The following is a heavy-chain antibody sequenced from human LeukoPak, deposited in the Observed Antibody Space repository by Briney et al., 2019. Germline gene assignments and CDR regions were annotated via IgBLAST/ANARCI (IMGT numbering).Heavy chain of an antibody. CDR3: ARREQWLVLAR. Sequence: PSETLSLTCTVSGGSISSRSYYWGWIRQPPGKGLEWIGSIYYSGSTYYNPSLKSRVTISVDTSKNQFSLKLSSVTAADTAVYYCARREQWLVLARWGQGTLVTVSS. CDR1: GGSISSRSYY. J-gene: IGHJ4*02. D-gene: IGHD6-19*01. V-gene: IGHV4-39*01. CDR2: IYYSGST.